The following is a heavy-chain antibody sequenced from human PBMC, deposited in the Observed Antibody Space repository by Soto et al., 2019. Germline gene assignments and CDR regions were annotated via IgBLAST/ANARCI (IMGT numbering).Heavy chain of an antibody. V-gene: IGHV3-72*01. J-gene: IGHJ4*02. CDR2: TRDKTNSYTT. CDR3: ARATVGTYYFDY. CDR1: GFTFSDHY. D-gene: IGHD3-16*01. Sequence: EVQLVESGGGLVQPGGSLRLSCAASGFTFSDHYMDWVRQAPGNGLEWVGRTRDKTNSYTTEYAASVKGRFTISRDDSKSSLYLQMNSLKTEDTAVYYCARATVGTYYFDYWGQGTLVTVSS.